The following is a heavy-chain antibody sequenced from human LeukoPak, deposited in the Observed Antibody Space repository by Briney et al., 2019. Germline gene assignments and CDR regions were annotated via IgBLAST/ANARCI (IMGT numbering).Heavy chain of an antibody. CDR3: VKTYYDFWSGYYTQPYYFDY. Sequence: GSLRLSCSASGFTFSSYAMHWVRQAPGKGLEYVSAISSNGGSTYYADSVKGRFTISRDNSKNTLYLQMSSLGAEDTAVYYCVKTYYDFWSGYYTQPYYFDYWGQGTLVTVSS. J-gene: IGHJ4*02. V-gene: IGHV3-64D*06. CDR1: GFTFSSYA. D-gene: IGHD3-3*01. CDR2: ISSNGGST.